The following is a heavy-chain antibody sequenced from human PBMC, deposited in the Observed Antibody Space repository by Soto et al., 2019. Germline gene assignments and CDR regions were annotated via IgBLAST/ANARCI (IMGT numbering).Heavy chain of an antibody. D-gene: IGHD5-12*01. CDR3: ARDPGRYSGYDLPVGMDV. Sequence: QVQLVQSGAEVKKPGSSVKVSCKASGGTFSSYAISWVRQAPGQGLEWMGGIIPIFGTANYAQKFQGRVTITADESTSTAYMRLSGLRSEDTAVYYCARDPGRYSGYDLPVGMDVWGQGTTVTVSS. V-gene: IGHV1-69*12. J-gene: IGHJ6*02. CDR2: IIPIFGTA. CDR1: GGTFSSYA.